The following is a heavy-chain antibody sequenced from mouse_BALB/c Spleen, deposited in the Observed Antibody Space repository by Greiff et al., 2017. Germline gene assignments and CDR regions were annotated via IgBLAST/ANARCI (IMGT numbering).Heavy chain of an antibody. CDR3: TRGSDGNYIYFDY. Sequence: VQLQQSGTVLARPGASVKMSCKASGYTFTSYWMHWVKQRPGQGLEWIGAIYPGNSDTSYNQKFKGKAKLTAVTSTSTAYMELSSLTNEDSAVYYCTRGSDGNYIYFDYWGQGTTLTVSS. CDR1: GYTFTSYW. V-gene: IGHV1-5*01. J-gene: IGHJ2*01. D-gene: IGHD2-1*01. CDR2: IYPGNSDT.